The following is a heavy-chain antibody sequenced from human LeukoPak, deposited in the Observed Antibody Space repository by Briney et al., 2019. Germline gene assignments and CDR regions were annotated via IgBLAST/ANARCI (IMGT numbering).Heavy chain of an antibody. J-gene: IGHJ5*02. V-gene: IGHV1-24*01. D-gene: IGHD4-17*01. CDR1: GYTLTELS. CDR2: FDPEDGET. CDR3: ATVPQYGDYSSWFDP. Sequence: ASVKVSCKVSGYTLTELSMHWVRQAPGKGLEWRGGFDPEDGETIYAQKFQGRVTMTEDTSTDTAYMELSSLRSEDTAVYYCATVPQYGDYSSWFDPWGQGTLVTVSS.